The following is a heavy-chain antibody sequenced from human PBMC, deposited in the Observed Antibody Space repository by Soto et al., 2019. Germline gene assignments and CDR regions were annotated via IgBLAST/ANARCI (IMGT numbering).Heavy chain of an antibody. Sequence: GGSLRLSCAAAGFDFEDYAMHWVRQVPGKGLEWVSLTNSDGTDSYYMDSVKGRFTISRDNAKSTLYLQMDRLRPEDTALYFCAKSLYYYDSSPLDHWGQGTLVTAPQ. CDR1: GFDFEDYA. CDR2: TNSDGTDS. J-gene: IGHJ4*02. CDR3: AKSLYYYDSSPLDH. D-gene: IGHD3-22*01. V-gene: IGHV3-43D*04.